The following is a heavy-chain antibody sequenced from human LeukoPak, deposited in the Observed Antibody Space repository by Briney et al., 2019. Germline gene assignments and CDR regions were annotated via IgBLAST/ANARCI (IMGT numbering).Heavy chain of an antibody. CDR1: GGSFNDYY. J-gene: IGHJ4*02. D-gene: IGHD6-19*01. Sequence: SETLSLTCAVYGGSFNDYYWSWIRQFPGKGLEWIGEINHSGNTNHNPSLKSRVTISADTSKNQFSLELSSVTAADTAFYFCARTRRSSGWYLDYWGQGSLVTVSS. CDR3: ARTRRSSGWYLDY. V-gene: IGHV4-34*01. CDR2: INHSGNT.